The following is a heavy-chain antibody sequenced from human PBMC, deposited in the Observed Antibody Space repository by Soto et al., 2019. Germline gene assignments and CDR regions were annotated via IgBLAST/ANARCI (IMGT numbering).Heavy chain of an antibody. CDR1: GFSFNIFA. CDR3: AKDPTSYDSSAQFDS. Sequence: GGSLRLSCAASGFSFNIFAMNWVRQAPGKGLEWVSGISGGGGSTYYADSVKGRFTISRDNSNNTLYPQMNSLRAEDTAVYYCAKDPTSYDSSAQFDSWGQGTLVTVSS. D-gene: IGHD3-22*01. V-gene: IGHV3-23*01. CDR2: ISGGGGST. J-gene: IGHJ4*02.